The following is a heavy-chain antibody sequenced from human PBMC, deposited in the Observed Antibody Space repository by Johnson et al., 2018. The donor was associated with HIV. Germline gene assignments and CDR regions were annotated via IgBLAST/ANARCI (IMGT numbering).Heavy chain of an antibody. J-gene: IGHJ3*02. CDR3: ARGFVRISMILVADAFDM. V-gene: IGHV3-11*01. Sequence: QVQLVESGGGVVRPGGSLRLSCAASGFTFSDYYMSWIRQAPGKGLEWVSYISSSGSTIYYADSVKGRFTISRDNSKNTLYLQMNSLRVEDTALYFCARGFVRISMILVADAFDMWGQGTMVTVSS. CDR2: ISSSGSTI. CDR1: GFTFSDYY. D-gene: IGHD3-22*01.